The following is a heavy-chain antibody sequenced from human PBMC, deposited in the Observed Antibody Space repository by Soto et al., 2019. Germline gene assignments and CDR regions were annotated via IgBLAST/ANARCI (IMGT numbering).Heavy chain of an antibody. Sequence: GESLKISCKASGYRFTSYWIGWVRQMPGKGLEWMGIIYAGDSDTRYSPSFKGQVTISVDKSISTAYLQWSSLKASDTAIYYYARHHRTEFYYDGMDVWGQGTTVTVSS. CDR3: ARHHRTEFYYDGMDV. CDR1: GYRFTSYW. CDR2: IYAGDSDT. J-gene: IGHJ6*02. V-gene: IGHV5-51*01.